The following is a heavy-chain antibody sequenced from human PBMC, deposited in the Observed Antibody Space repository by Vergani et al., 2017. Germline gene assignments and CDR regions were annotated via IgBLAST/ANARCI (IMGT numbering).Heavy chain of an antibody. CDR2: IYHSGST. J-gene: IGHJ4*02. Sequence: QVQLQESGPRLVKPSETLSLTCAVSGYSLSRGSYWGWIRQPPGKGLVWIGSIYHSGSTYYSPSLKSRVTMSVDTSKNQFSLKMRSVTAADTAVYYCARVEMASIGTDWGQGTLVTVSS. V-gene: IGHV4-38-2*01. D-gene: IGHD5-24*01. CDR1: GYSLSRGSY. CDR3: ARVEMASIGTD.